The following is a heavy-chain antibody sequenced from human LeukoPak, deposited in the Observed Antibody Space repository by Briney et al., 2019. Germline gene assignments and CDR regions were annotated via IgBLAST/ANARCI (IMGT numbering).Heavy chain of an antibody. D-gene: IGHD3-10*01. Sequence: SETLSLTCTVSGGSISSGGYYWSWIRQPPGKGLEWIGYIYHSGSTYYNPSLKSRVTISVDRSKNQFSLKLSSVTAADTAVYYCARYRAYYYYMDXXXKGTXXTVSS. J-gene: IGHJ6*03. CDR1: GGSISSGGYY. V-gene: IGHV4-30-2*01. CDR3: ARYRAYYYYMDX. CDR2: IYHSGST.